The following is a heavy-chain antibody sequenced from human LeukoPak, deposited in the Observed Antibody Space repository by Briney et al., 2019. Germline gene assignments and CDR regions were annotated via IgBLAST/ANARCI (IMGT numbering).Heavy chain of an antibody. CDR1: GGSISSDY. CDR3: ARVLGARRVFDY. D-gene: IGHD1-26*01. CDR2: IYYSGST. J-gene: IGHJ4*02. Sequence: PSETLSLTCTVSGGSISSDYWSWIRQSPGKGLEWIGYIYYSGSTNYNPSLKSRVTISVDTSKNQFSLKLSSVTAADTAVYYCARVLGARRVFDYWGQGTLVTVSS. V-gene: IGHV4-59*01.